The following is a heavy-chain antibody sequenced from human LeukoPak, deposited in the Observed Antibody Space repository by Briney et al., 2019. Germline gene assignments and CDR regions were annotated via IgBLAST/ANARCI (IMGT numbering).Heavy chain of an antibody. D-gene: IGHD3-16*01. CDR2: ISFDGSNE. Sequence: GGSLRLSCAASGFNFSNYGMHWVRQGPGKGLEWVAVISFDGSNEYYSDSVKGRFTISRDNSKNTLYLQMNSLRTADTALYYCARATSGNEDVSEAGGGWFDPWGQGTLVTVSS. J-gene: IGHJ5*02. CDR1: GFNFSNYG. V-gene: IGHV3-30*03. CDR3: ARATSGNEDVSEAGGGWFDP.